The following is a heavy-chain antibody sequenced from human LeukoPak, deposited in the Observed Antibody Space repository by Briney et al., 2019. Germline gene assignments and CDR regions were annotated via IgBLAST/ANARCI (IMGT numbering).Heavy chain of an antibody. Sequence: SETLSLTCAAYGGSFSGYYWSWIRQPPGKGLEWIGEVNHSGSTNYNPSLKSRVTISVDTSKNQFSLKLSSVTAADTAVYYCAREDCTNGVCQGSPDYWGQGTLVTVSS. V-gene: IGHV4-34*01. CDR1: GGSFSGYY. D-gene: IGHD2-8*01. J-gene: IGHJ4*02. CDR3: AREDCTNGVCQGSPDY. CDR2: VNHSGST.